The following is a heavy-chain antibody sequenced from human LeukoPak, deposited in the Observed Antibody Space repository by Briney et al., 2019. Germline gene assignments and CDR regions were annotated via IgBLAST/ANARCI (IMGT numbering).Heavy chain of an antibody. D-gene: IGHD2-2*01. CDR2: IYYSGST. J-gene: IGHJ5*02. V-gene: IGHV4-31*03. CDR3: ARVWVYQLPLGWFDP. CDR1: GGSISSGGYY. Sequence: PSQTLSLTCTVSGGSISSGGYYWSWIRQHPGKGLEWIGYIYYSGSTYYNPSLKSRVTISVDTSKNQFSLKLSSVTAADTAVYYCARVWVYQLPLGWFDPWGQGTLVTVSS.